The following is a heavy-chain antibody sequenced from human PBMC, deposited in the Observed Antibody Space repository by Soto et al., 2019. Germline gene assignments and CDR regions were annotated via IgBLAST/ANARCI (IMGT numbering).Heavy chain of an antibody. V-gene: IGHV4-39*01. CDR2: IYYSGRT. CDR3: ARQRKTVGPQAYFDY. Sequence: LSLTCIVSGESISSSSYYWGWIRQPPGKGLEWIGSIYYSGRTYYNPSFKSRVTISIDTSKNQFSLKLSSVTATDTAVYYCARQRKTVGPQAYFDYCGQGALVTVSS. CDR1: GESISSSSYY. J-gene: IGHJ4*02. D-gene: IGHD4-17*01.